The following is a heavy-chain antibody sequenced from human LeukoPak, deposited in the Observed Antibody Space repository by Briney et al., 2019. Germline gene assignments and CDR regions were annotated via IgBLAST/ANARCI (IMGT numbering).Heavy chain of an antibody. CDR2: IYYSGST. CDR1: GGSISSYY. CDR3: ARDYLNAFDI. Sequence: SETLSLTCTVSGGSISSYYWSWIRQPPGKGLEWIGYIYYSGSTSYNPSLKSRVTISVDTSKNQFSLKLSSVTAADTAVYYCARDYLNAFDIWGQGTVVTVSS. V-gene: IGHV4-59*01. J-gene: IGHJ3*02.